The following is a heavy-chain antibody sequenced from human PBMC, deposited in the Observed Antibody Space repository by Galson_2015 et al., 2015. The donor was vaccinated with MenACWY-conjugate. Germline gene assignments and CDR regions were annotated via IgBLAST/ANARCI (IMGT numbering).Heavy chain of an antibody. CDR3: ARDLGFCSGGTCYSVYDS. D-gene: IGHD2-15*01. Sequence: SLRLSCAASGFAFNNYWMNWVRQAPGKGLEWVASLKEEGGDKYKVDSGKGRFTISRDTPKNSWYRQMNSLRADDTAVYYCARDLGFCSGGTCYSVYDSWGQGTLVTVSS. CDR2: LKEEGGDK. J-gene: IGHJ4*02. CDR1: GFAFNNYW. V-gene: IGHV3-7*03.